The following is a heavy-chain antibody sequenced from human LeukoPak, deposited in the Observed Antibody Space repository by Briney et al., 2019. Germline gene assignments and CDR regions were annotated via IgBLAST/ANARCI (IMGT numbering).Heavy chain of an antibody. D-gene: IGHD6-13*01. CDR2: NNNGGSSE. J-gene: IGHJ4*02. Sequence: PCASLRLSCAASGFSFSRYMMHWVRQAPRKVLVWVSINNNGGSSESNGGPVEGRFTMSRDNAKNTIYLQMNSLRAEDTAVYYCAKSFGYSRSWFDYWGQGTPVTVSS. V-gene: IGHV3-74*01. CDR1: GFSFSRYM. CDR3: AKSFGYSRSWFDY.